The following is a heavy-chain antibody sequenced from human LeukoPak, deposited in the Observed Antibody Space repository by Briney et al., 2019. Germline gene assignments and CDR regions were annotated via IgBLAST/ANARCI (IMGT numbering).Heavy chain of an antibody. J-gene: IGHJ6*03. Sequence: PGGSLRLSCAASGFTFSSYAMRWVRQAPGKGLEWVSGLTGSGGNTYYADSVKGRFTISRDNSKNTLSLQMNSLRAEDAAVYYCVKFRGIQHYYYHMDVWGKGTTVTVSS. CDR3: VKFRGIQHYYYHMDV. CDR2: LTGSGGNT. CDR1: GFTFSSYA. D-gene: IGHD3-10*01. V-gene: IGHV3-23*01.